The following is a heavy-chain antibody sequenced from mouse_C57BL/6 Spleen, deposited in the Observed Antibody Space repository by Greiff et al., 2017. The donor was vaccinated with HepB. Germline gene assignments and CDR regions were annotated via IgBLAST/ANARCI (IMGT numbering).Heavy chain of an antibody. Sequence: QVQLQQPGAELVRPGTSVKLSCKASGYTFTSYWMHWVKQRPGQGLEWIGVIDPSDSYTNYNQKFKGKATLTVDTSSSTAYMQLSSLTSEDSAVYDCARSTGDYDEVFAYWGQGTLVTVSA. CDR2: IDPSDSYT. D-gene: IGHD2-4*01. CDR1: GYTFTSYW. J-gene: IGHJ3*01. V-gene: IGHV1-59*01. CDR3: ARSTGDYDEVFAY.